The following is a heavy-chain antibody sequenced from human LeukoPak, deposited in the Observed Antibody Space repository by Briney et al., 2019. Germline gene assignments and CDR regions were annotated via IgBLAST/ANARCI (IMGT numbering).Heavy chain of an antibody. V-gene: IGHV1-69*13. CDR3: ARGGVGTMRGSFWGY. D-gene: IGHD3-16*01. Sequence: SVKVSCKASGGTFSSYAISWVRQAPGQGLEWMGGIIPIFGTANYAQKFQGRVTITADESTSTAYMELSSLRSEDTAVYYCARGGVGTMRGSFWGYWGQGTLVTVSS. CDR1: GGTFSSYA. J-gene: IGHJ4*02. CDR2: IIPIFGTA.